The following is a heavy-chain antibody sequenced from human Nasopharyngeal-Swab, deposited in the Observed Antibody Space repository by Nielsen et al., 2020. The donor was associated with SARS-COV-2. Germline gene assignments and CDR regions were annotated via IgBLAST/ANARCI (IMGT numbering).Heavy chain of an antibody. CDR1: GGSISSYY. D-gene: IGHD6-19*01. J-gene: IGHJ3*02. CDR2: IYYSGST. Sequence: SETLSLTCTVSGGSISSYYWSWIRQPPGKGLEWIGYIYYSGSTYYNPSLKSRVTISVDTSKNQFSLKLSSVTAADTAVYYCARLTVSSSGISSGAFDIWGQGTMVTVSS. CDR3: ARLTVSSSGISSGAFDI. V-gene: IGHV4-59*08.